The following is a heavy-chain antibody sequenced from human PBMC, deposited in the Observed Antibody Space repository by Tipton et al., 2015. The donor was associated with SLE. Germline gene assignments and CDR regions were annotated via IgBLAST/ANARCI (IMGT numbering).Heavy chain of an antibody. CDR1: GYSFTTYW. Sequence: VQLVQSGAEVKKPGESLKISCKGSGYSFTTYWIGWVRQMPGKGLEWMGIIYPGDSDIRYNPSFQGQVTISADKSISTTYLQWSTLTASDTAMYYCARLKGQLTQGMVVVTAPFDSWGQGTLVTVSS. J-gene: IGHJ4*02. CDR2: IYPGDSDI. V-gene: IGHV5-51*03. D-gene: IGHD3-22*01. CDR3: ARLKGQLTQGMVVVTAPFDS.